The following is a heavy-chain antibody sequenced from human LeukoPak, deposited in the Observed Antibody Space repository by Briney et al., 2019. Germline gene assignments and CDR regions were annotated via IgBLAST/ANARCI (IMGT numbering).Heavy chain of an antibody. CDR3: ARHTLYNYYYMDD. CDR2: IYYSGST. CDR1: GGSISSYY. V-gene: IGHV4-59*08. Sequence: PSETLCLTCTVSGGSISSYYWSWILQPPGKGLEWTGYIYYSGSTNYNPSLKSRVTISVDTSKNQFSLKLSSVTAADTAVYYCARHTLYNYYYMDDWGKGTTVTVSS. J-gene: IGHJ6*03.